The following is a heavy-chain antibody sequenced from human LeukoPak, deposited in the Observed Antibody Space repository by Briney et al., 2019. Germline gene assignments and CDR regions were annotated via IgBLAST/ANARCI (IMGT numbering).Heavy chain of an antibody. CDR1: GFTFSSSW. D-gene: IGHD1-14*01. Sequence: PGGSLGLSCAASGFTFSSSWMRWVRQAPGKGLEWVANIKEDGSEKHYVASVKGRFTISRENAKNSLHLQMNSLRAEDTAVYYCARDRYFQYWGPGTLVTVSS. J-gene: IGHJ1*01. V-gene: IGHV3-7*01. CDR2: IKEDGSEK. CDR3: ARDRYFQY.